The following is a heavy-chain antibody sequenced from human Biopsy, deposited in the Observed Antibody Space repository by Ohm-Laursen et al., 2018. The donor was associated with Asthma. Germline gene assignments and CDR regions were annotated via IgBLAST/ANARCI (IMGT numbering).Heavy chain of an antibody. D-gene: IGHD4-17*01. CDR3: AREGGDYLSGYYYYYGMDV. V-gene: IGHV3-30*03. Sequence: SLRLSCTTSGFTFSSYGMHWVRQAPGKGLEWVAVISYDGSNKYYADFVKGRFTISRDNSKNTLYLQMNSLRAEDTAVYYCAREGGDYLSGYYYYYGMDVWGQGTTVTVSS. CDR1: GFTFSSYG. J-gene: IGHJ6*02. CDR2: ISYDGSNK.